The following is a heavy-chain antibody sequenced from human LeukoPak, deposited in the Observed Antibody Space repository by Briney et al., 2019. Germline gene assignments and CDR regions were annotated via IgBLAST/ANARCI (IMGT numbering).Heavy chain of an antibody. V-gene: IGHV3-15*01. CDR2: IKSKTDGGTT. D-gene: IGHD5-12*01. CDR3: ARGSESYDYYSYGMDV. Sequence: GGSLRLSCAASGFTFSNAWMSWVRQAPGKGLEWVGRIKSKTDGGTTDYAAPVKGRFTISRDDSKNTLYLQMNSLKTEDTAVYYCARGSESYDYYSYGMDVWGKGTTVTVS. CDR1: GFTFSNAW. J-gene: IGHJ6*04.